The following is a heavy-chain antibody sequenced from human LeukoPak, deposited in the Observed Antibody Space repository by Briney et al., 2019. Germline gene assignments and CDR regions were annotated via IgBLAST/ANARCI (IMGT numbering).Heavy chain of an antibody. CDR3: ARITDRTIFGEIMHGFDV. CDR2: IYYNGRT. Sequence: PSETLSLTFTVSGDSINNNNYYWGWIRQPPGEGLEWIGNIYYNGRTYYSPSLKSRGTISVDTSNNQFSLKLNSVTAADTAVYYCARITDRTIFGEIMHGFDVWGQGTPVTVSS. D-gene: IGHD3-3*01. J-gene: IGHJ3*01. V-gene: IGHV4-39*01. CDR1: GDSINNNNYY.